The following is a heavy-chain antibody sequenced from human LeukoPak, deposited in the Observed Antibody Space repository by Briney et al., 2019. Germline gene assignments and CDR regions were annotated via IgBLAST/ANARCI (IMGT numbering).Heavy chain of an antibody. CDR2: INPSGGST. CDR1: GYTFTSYY. V-gene: IGHV1-46*01. D-gene: IGHD3-3*01. J-gene: IGHJ6*03. Sequence: ASVTVSCKASGYTFTSYYMHWVRQAPGQGLEWMGIINPSGGSTSYAQKFQGRVTITRNTSRSTAYMELSSLRSEDTAVYYCARGRGGRFLEWLSTSDYYYYYMDVWGKGTTVTVSS. CDR3: ARGRGGRFLEWLSTSDYYYYYMDV.